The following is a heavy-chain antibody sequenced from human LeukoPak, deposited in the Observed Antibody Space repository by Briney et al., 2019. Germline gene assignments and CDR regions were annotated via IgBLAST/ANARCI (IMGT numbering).Heavy chain of an antibody. CDR1: GFTFSSYA. D-gene: IGHD3-22*01. J-gene: IGHJ4*02. V-gene: IGHV3-23*01. Sequence: QAGGSLRLSCAASGFTFSSYAMSWVRQAPGKGLEWVSAISGSGGSTYYADSVKGRFTISRDNSKNTLYLQMNSLRAEDTAVYYCARDAGRSGYYEVDYWGQGTLVTVSS. CDR2: ISGSGGST. CDR3: ARDAGRSGYYEVDY.